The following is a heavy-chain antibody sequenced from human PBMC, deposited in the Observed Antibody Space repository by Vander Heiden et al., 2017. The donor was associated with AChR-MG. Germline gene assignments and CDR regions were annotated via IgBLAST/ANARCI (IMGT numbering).Heavy chain of an antibody. V-gene: IGHV4-39*01. CDR3: SSYYYESSGYWSDY. J-gene: IGHJ4*02. D-gene: IGHD3-22*01. CDR2: IYYSGST. Sequence: QLQLQESGLGMVQPSETLSLTCTVSGGSISISSYYWGWSRQPPGRGLGWIGSIYYSGSTNYNPSLKSRVTISVDTSKNQFSLKLSSVTAADTAVYYCSSYYYESSGYWSDYWGQGTLVTVSS. CDR1: GGSISISSYY.